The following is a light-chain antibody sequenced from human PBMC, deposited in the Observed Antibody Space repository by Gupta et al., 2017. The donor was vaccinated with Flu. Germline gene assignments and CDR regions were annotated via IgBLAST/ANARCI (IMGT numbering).Light chain of an antibody. CDR1: QSISSW. CDR2: KAS. V-gene: IGKV1-5*03. Sequence: DIQMTQSPSTLSASVGDRVTITCRASQSISSWLAWYQQKPGKAPKLLIYKASSLESGVPSRFSGSGSGTEFTLTISSLQPDDFETYYCQQYCYFPWTFGQGTKVEIK. CDR3: QQYCYFPWT. J-gene: IGKJ1*01.